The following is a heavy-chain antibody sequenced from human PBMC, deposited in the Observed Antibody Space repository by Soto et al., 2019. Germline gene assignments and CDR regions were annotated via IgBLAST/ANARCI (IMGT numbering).Heavy chain of an antibody. CDR1: GDTFSSYA. CDR2: SIPIVGTA. D-gene: IGHD5-18*01. J-gene: IGHJ6*02. CDR3: AREGILLWRVLDYYYCMDA. V-gene: IGHV1-69*06. Sequence: SVKVSCKASGDTFSSYAISWVRQAPGQGLEWMGGSIPIVGTANYAQKLQGRVTITADKSTSTAYRELSSLRSEDTAVYYCAREGILLWRVLDYYYCMDAWGQGTTVTVSS.